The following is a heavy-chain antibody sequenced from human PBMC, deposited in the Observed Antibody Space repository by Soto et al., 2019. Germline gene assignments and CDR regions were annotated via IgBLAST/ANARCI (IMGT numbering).Heavy chain of an antibody. Sequence: QVPLVQSGAEVKKPGASVKVSCKASGYTFPSYGISWVRQAPGQGLEWMGWISAYNGNPNYAQKLQGRVNMATDTSTSTAYMELRSLRSDDTAVYYCARDRERLIAAPFDYWGQGTLVTVSS. CDR2: ISAYNGNP. CDR1: GYTFPSYG. V-gene: IGHV1-18*01. D-gene: IGHD6-6*01. J-gene: IGHJ4*02. CDR3: ARDRERLIAAPFDY.